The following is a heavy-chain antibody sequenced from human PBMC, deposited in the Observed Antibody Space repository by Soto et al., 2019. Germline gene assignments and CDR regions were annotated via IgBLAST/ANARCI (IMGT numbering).Heavy chain of an antibody. CDR3: ARDEGSAWYFDY. Sequence: GGSLRLSCAASGFTFSGYEMNWVRQAPGKGLEWVSYISNSATTIYYAGSVEGRFTISRDNAKNSLHLQMNSLRAEDTAVYYCARDEGSAWYFDYWGQGALVTVSS. CDR2: ISNSATTI. CDR1: GFTFSGYE. V-gene: IGHV3-48*03. D-gene: IGHD6-19*01. J-gene: IGHJ4*02.